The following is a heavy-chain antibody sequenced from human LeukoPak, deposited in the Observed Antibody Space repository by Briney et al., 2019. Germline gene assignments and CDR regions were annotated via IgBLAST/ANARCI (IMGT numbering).Heavy chain of an antibody. J-gene: IGHJ4*02. D-gene: IGHD3-22*01. V-gene: IGHV3-48*02. CDR1: GFTSSDYS. CDR2: ISSSSRTI. CDR3: ASRPRFDTRGYYVDY. Sequence: GGSLRLSCAASGFTSSDYSMNWVRQAPGKGLEWISYISSSSRTIYYADSVKGRFTISRDNAKNSLYLQMNSLRDEDTAVYYCASRPRFDTRGYYVDYWGQGSLVTVSS.